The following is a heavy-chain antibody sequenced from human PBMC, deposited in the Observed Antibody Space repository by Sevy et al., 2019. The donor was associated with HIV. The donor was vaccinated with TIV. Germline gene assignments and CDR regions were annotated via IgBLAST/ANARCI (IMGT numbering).Heavy chain of an antibody. Sequence: SETLSLTCTVSGGSISSYYWSWIRQPAGKGLEWIGRIYTSGSINYEPSLKSRVTMSVDTSKNQFSLKLSSVTAADTAVYYCAREIKYYYDSSGYYYPPNYYYYYMDVWGKGTTVTVSS. V-gene: IGHV4-4*07. CDR2: IYTSGSI. CDR1: GGSISSYY. D-gene: IGHD3-22*01. J-gene: IGHJ6*03. CDR3: AREIKYYYDSSGYYYPPNYYYYYMDV.